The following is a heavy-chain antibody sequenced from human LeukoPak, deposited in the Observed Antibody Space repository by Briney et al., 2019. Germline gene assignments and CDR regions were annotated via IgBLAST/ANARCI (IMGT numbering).Heavy chain of an antibody. D-gene: IGHD1-26*01. Sequence: ASVKVSCKASGYTFTGYYMHWVRQAPGRGLEWMGWINPNSGDTNCAQNFQGRVSMTRDTSISTAYLDLSGLRSDDTALYYCARGLGWDSGTYLGAWGQGTLVTVSS. CDR3: ARGLGWDSGTYLGA. J-gene: IGHJ5*02. V-gene: IGHV1-2*02. CDR1: GYTFTGYY. CDR2: INPNSGDT.